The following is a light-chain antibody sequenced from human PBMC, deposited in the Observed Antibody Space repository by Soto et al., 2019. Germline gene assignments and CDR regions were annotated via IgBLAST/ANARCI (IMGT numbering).Light chain of an antibody. CDR1: SSNIGAGYD. CDR3: QSHDTSLSGYV. CDR2: GNT. J-gene: IGLJ1*01. V-gene: IGLV1-40*01. Sequence: QSVLTQPPSVSGAPGQRVTISCTGSSSNIGAGYDVHWYQQFPGTAPKLLIYGNTNRPSGVPDRFSGSKSGTSASLAITGLQAEDEADYYCQSHDTSLSGYVFGAGTKLTVL.